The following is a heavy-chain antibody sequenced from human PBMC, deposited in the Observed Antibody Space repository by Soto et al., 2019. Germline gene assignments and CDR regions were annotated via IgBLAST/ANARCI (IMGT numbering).Heavy chain of an antibody. CDR3: AGNDFWSGYNVVYYGMDV. CDR1: GFTFSSYW. D-gene: IGHD3-3*01. Sequence: PGGSLRLSCAASGFTFSSYWMHWVRQAPGKGLVWVSRINSDGSSTSYADSVKGRFTISRDNAKNTLYLQMNSLRAEDTAVYYCAGNDFWSGYNVVYYGMDVWGQGTTVTSP. V-gene: IGHV3-74*01. J-gene: IGHJ6*02. CDR2: INSDGSST.